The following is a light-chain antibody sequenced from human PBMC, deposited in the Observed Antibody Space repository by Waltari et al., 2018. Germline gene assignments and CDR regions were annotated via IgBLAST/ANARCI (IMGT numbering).Light chain of an antibody. V-gene: IGKV4-1*01. Sequence: DIVMTQSPDSLTVSLGERATINCKSSQTILYSSSNKNYLAWYQQKPRQLPKLRMYWASTRESGVPDRFSGTGSGTDFTLTISRLQAEDVAVYYCQQYFKTPLTFGGGTKVEIK. CDR3: QQYFKTPLT. CDR2: WAS. CDR1: QTILYSSSNKNY. J-gene: IGKJ4*01.